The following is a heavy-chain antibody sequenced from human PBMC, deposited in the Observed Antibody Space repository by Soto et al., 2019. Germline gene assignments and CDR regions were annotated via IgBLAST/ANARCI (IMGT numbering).Heavy chain of an antibody. Sequence: SETLSLTCTVSGGSISSYYWSWIRQPPGKGLEWIGYIYYSGSTNYNPSLKSRVTISVDTSKNQFSLKLSSVTAADTAVYYCARDPTQDGGPGYYDYWGQGTLVTVSS. J-gene: IGHJ4*02. CDR3: ARDPTQDGGPGYYDY. CDR1: GGSISSYY. V-gene: IGHV4-59*01. CDR2: IYYSGST. D-gene: IGHD2-15*01.